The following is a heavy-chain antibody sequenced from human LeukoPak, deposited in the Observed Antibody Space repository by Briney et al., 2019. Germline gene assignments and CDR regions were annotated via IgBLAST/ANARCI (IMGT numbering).Heavy chain of an antibody. D-gene: IGHD3-10*01. CDR3: ARDHFGYYYGSGRGWFDP. J-gene: IGHJ5*02. Sequence: ASVKVSCKASGYTFTGYYMHWVRQAPGQGLEWMGWINPNSGGTNYAQKFQGGVTMTRDTSISTAYMELSRLRSDDTAVYYCARDHFGYYYGSGRGWFDPWGQGTLVTVSS. V-gene: IGHV1-2*02. CDR1: GYTFTGYY. CDR2: INPNSGGT.